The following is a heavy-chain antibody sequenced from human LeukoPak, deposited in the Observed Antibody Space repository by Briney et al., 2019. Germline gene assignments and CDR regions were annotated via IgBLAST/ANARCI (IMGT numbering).Heavy chain of an antibody. Sequence: ASVKVSCKASGGTFSSYAISWVRQAPGQGLEWMGRIIPIFGTANYAQKFQGRVTITTDESTSTAYMELSSLRSEDTAVYYCAVGYSYGYNDYWGQGTLVTVSS. V-gene: IGHV1-69*05. J-gene: IGHJ4*02. D-gene: IGHD5-18*01. CDR3: AVGYSYGYNDY. CDR1: GGTFSSYA. CDR2: IIPIFGTA.